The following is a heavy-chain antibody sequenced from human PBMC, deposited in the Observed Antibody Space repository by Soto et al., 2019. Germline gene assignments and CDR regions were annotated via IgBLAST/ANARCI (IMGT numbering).Heavy chain of an antibody. D-gene: IGHD5-12*01. CDR3: ARGGRWLFDY. CDR1: GGSISTDNW. J-gene: IGHJ4*02. Sequence: QVQLQESGPGLVKPSGTLSLTCAVSGGSISTDNWWSWVRQPPGKGLEWVGEIYHSGSTNYNPSLKSRLTISIDKSKDQFSLDVRSVTAPDTAVYYCARGGRWLFDYWGQGTLVTVSS. CDR2: IYHSGST. V-gene: IGHV4-4*02.